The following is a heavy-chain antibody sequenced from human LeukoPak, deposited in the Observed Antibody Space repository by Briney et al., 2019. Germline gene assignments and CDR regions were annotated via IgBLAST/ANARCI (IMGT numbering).Heavy chain of an antibody. V-gene: IGHV4-59*12. CDR1: GGTISSYY. CDR3: ARRYCSGGSCPIDY. CDR2: VYYTGIT. D-gene: IGHD2-15*01. J-gene: IGHJ4*02. Sequence: SETLSLTCAVSGGTISSYYWSWIRQPPGKGLEWIGYVYYTGITNYNPSLKSRVAISLDTSKDQFSLNLSSVTAADTAVYYCARRYCSGGSCPIDYWGQGTLVTVSS.